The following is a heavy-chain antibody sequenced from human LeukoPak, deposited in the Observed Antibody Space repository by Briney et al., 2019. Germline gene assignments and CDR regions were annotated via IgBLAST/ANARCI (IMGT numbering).Heavy chain of an antibody. J-gene: IGHJ4*02. CDR1: GGSISSYY. Sequence: PSETLSLTCTVSGGSISSYYWSWIRQPPGKGLEWIGNIYYTGNTYYNASLQSRVTISIDTSKNQFSLQLNSVTPEDTAVYYCARRGYSGTIDYWGQGTLVTVSS. V-gene: IGHV4-59*04. CDR2: IYYTGNT. D-gene: IGHD5-12*01. CDR3: ARRGYSGTIDY.